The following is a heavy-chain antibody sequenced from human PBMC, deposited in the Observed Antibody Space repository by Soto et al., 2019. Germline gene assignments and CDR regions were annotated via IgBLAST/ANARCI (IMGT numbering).Heavy chain of an antibody. CDR2: IYSGGST. V-gene: IGHV3-66*01. J-gene: IGHJ3*02. D-gene: IGHD3-22*01. Sequence: GGSLRLSCAASGFDVSSKYMSWVRQAPGKGLEWVSVIYSGGSTYYADSVKGRFTISRDNSKNTLYLQMNSLRAEDTAVFHCARERGYGSSAYYSPDAFDIWGRGTVVTVSS. CDR3: ARERGYGSSAYYSPDAFDI. CDR1: GFDVSSKY.